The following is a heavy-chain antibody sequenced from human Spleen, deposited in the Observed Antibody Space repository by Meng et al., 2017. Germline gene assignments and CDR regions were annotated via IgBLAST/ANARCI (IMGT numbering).Heavy chain of an antibody. CDR2: IGHLGFT. V-gene: IGHV4-39*01. Sequence: QPQPQESDPGLVRPSEALSLTCTVSGGSISTSGYYWGWIRQPPWKGLEWNGSIGHLGFTYYAPSLKSRVTVSIHTSRNQFSLWLTSVTAADRAVYYCVRRSAWVRTGFDPWGQGTLVTVSS. J-gene: IGHJ5*02. CDR3: VRRSAWVRTGFDP. CDR1: GGSISTSGYY. D-gene: IGHD1/OR15-1a*01.